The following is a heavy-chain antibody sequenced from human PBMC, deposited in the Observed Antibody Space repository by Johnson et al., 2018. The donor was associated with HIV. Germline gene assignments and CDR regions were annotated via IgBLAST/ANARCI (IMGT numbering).Heavy chain of an antibody. D-gene: IGHD3-9*01. CDR2: IYSSGSA. Sequence: VQLVESGGGLIQPGGSLRLSCAVSGFAVSNNYMSWVRQAPGQGLEWVSVIYSSGSAYNADSMKGRFTISRDNAKNSLYLQMNSLRAEDTAVYYCARDPGPDYDILTGPLYGAFDIWGQGTMVTVSS. CDR3: ARDPGPDYDILTGPLYGAFDI. V-gene: IGHV3-53*01. J-gene: IGHJ3*02. CDR1: GFAVSNNY.